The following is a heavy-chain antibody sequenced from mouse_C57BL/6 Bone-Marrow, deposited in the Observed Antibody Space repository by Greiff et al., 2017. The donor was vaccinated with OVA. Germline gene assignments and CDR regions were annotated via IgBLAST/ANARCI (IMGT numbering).Heavy chain of an antibody. J-gene: IGHJ3*01. Sequence: EVHLVESGGGLVKPGGSLKLSCAASGFTFSDYGMHWVRQAPEKGLEWVAYISSGSSTIYYADTVKGRFTISRDNAKNTLFLQMTSLRSEDTAMYYCARSAHYYGSSSWFAYWGQGTLVTVSA. V-gene: IGHV5-17*01. CDR2: ISSGSSTI. D-gene: IGHD1-1*01. CDR3: ARSAHYYGSSSWFAY. CDR1: GFTFSDYG.